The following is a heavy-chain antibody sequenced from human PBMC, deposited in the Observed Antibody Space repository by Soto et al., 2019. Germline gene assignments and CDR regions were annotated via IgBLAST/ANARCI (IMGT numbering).Heavy chain of an antibody. CDR3: AKDHRSSGSGSYSEFDY. Sequence: EVQLLESGGGLVQPGGSLRVSCAASGFTFSSYVMSWVRQAPGKGLEWVSAISSSGGSTYYADSVKGRFTISRDNSKNTLYLQMNSLRAEDTAVYYCAKDHRSSGSGSYSEFDYWGQGTLVTVSS. CDR1: GFTFSSYV. V-gene: IGHV3-23*01. CDR2: ISSSGGST. D-gene: IGHD3-10*01. J-gene: IGHJ4*02.